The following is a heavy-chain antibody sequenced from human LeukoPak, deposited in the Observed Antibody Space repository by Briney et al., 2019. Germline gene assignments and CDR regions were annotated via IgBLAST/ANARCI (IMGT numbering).Heavy chain of an antibody. V-gene: IGHV3-23*01. Sequence: GGSLRLSCADSGFTFSTYAMSWVRQAPGKGLEWVSTISGSGGVTKFADSVKGRFTISRDNSKNTLYLQMNSLRAEDTAVYYCSIRPLSEVSYWGQGTLVTGSS. J-gene: IGHJ4*02. CDR1: GFTFSTYA. CDR2: ISGSGGVT. CDR3: SIRPLSEVSY.